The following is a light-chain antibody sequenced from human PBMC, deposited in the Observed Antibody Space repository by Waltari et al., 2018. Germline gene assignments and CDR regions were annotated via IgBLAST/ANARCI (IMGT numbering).Light chain of an antibody. CDR3: HSQERNPSGVI. CDR1: SYNLGAGTG. J-gene: IGLJ2*01. CDR2: YNV. Sequence: QSVLTQPPSVSGAPGPTVTIPCSGSSYNLGAGTGVSWYQQLPGAAPTLLIYYNVNLASGVPDRFSVSSSGTSASLTITGLQVEDEAEYYCHSQERNPSGVIFGGGTKVTVL. V-gene: IGLV1-40*01.